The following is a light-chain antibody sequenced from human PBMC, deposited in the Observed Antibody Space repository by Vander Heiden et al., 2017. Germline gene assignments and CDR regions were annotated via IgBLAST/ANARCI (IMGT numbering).Light chain of an antibody. Sequence: EIVLTQSTGTLSLSQGDRATLSCRASQSLSSSYLAWYQQKPGQAPRLLIYGASSRATGIPDRFTGSGSGTDFTLTISRLEPEDFAVYFCQEYGSSRTFGQGTKVEVK. CDR1: QSLSSSY. CDR3: QEYGSSRT. V-gene: IGKV3-20*01. J-gene: IGKJ1*01. CDR2: GAS.